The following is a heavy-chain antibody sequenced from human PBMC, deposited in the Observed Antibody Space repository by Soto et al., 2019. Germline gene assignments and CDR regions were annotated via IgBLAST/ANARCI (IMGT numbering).Heavy chain of an antibody. CDR3: AREVMSSYYDFWSGYPYGMDV. V-gene: IGHV1-46*03. CDR1: GYTFTSYY. CDR2: INPSGGYT. D-gene: IGHD3-3*01. Sequence: ASVKVSCKASGYTFTSYYMNWVRQAPGQGLEWLGIINPSGGYTTYAQRFLGRVTMTSDTSTSTVHMELGSLTSEDTAVYYCAREVMSSYYDFWSGYPYGMDVWG. J-gene: IGHJ6*02.